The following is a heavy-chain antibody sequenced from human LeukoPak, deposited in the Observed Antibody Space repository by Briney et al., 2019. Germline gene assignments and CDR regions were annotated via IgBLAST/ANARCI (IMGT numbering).Heavy chain of an antibody. Sequence: PGGSLRLSCAASGFTFSSYAMSWVRQAPGKGLEWVSAISGSGGSTYYADSVKGRFTISRDNSKNTLYLQMNSLRAEDTAVYYCAKGSYDSSGYYHYFDYWGQGTLVTVSS. J-gene: IGHJ4*02. CDR2: ISGSGGST. CDR1: GFTFSSYA. D-gene: IGHD3-22*01. V-gene: IGHV3-23*01. CDR3: AKGSYDSSGYYHYFDY.